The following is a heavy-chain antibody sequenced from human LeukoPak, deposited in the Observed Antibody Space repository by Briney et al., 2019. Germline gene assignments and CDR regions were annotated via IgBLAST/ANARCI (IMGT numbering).Heavy chain of an antibody. J-gene: IGHJ4*02. V-gene: IGHV3-48*03. CDR2: ISSSGSTI. CDR1: GFTFSSYE. Sequence: GGSLRLSCAASGFTFSSYEMNWVRRAPGKGLEWVSYISSSGSTIYYADSVKGRFTISRDNAKNSLYLQMNSLRAEDTAVYYCAKDSSSCPLDYWGQGTLVTVSS. CDR3: AKDSSSCPLDY. D-gene: IGHD6-13*01.